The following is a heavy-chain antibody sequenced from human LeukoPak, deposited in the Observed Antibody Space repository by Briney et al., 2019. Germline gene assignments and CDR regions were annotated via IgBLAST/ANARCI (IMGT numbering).Heavy chain of an antibody. J-gene: IGHJ4*02. CDR2: IGTAGDT. D-gene: IGHD6-13*01. CDR1: GFTFSIFD. Sequence: GGSLRLSCAASGFTFSIFDMQWRRQSTGKRLELVSAIGTAGDTYYSDSGKGRLTISGENVKNSLYLQMDSLRAGDTAVYYCTRGRGCIYSTCFHARLFASWGQGTLVTVSS. CDR3: TRGRGCIYSTCFHARLFAS. V-gene: IGHV3-13*01.